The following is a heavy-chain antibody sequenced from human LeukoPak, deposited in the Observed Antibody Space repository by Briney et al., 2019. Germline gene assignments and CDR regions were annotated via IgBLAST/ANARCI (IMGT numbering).Heavy chain of an antibody. D-gene: IGHD6-13*01. Sequence: GGSLRLSCAASGFTFRSNGILRARQGPGKGLVWVSRICSDGSSTIYADSVKGRFTISRDNAKNTLYLQMNSLRVKDTAVYYCASSIGATGDYWGQGTLVTVSS. V-gene: IGHV3-74*01. CDR3: ASSIGATGDY. J-gene: IGHJ4*02. CDR2: ICSDGSST. CDR1: GFTFRSNG.